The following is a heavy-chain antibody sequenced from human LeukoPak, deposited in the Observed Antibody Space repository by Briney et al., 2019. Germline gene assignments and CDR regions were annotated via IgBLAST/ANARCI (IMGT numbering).Heavy chain of an antibody. CDR1: GFTFSSYS. CDR2: ISGSSSYI. V-gene: IGHV3-21*01. Sequence: GGSLRLSCAASGFTFSSYSMNWVRQAPGKGLEWVSSISGSSSYIYYADSVKGRFTISRDNAKNSLYLQMNSLRAEDTAVYYCARDPPGGDYVFDYWGQGTLVTVSS. J-gene: IGHJ4*02. D-gene: IGHD4-17*01. CDR3: ARDPPGGDYVFDY.